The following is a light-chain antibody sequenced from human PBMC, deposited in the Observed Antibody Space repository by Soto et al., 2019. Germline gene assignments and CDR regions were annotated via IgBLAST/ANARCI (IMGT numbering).Light chain of an antibody. CDR3: QQANSLPLT. Sequence: DIQMTQSPSSVCASVGDRVTITCRASHAIGTWLAWYQQKPGKAPKLLIYAASTLQSGVPSRFIGSGSATDFTLTISSLQPEDFATYYCQQANSLPLTFGGGTKVEIK. CDR2: AAS. V-gene: IGKV1-12*01. J-gene: IGKJ4*01. CDR1: HAIGTW.